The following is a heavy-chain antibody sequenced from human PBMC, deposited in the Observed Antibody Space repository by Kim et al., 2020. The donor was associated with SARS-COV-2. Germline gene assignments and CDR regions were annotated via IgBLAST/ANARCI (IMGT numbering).Heavy chain of an antibody. V-gene: IGHV4-34*01. CDR1: GGSFSGYY. J-gene: IGHJ5*01. D-gene: IGHD3-3*01. CDR2: INHSGST. Sequence: SETLSLTCAVYGGSFSGYYWSWIRQPPGKGLEWIGEINHSGSTNYNPSLKSRVTISVDTSKNQFSLKLSSVTAADTAVYYCARGLHYDCWSGYSLIVNW. CDR3: ARGLHYDCWSGYSLIVNW.